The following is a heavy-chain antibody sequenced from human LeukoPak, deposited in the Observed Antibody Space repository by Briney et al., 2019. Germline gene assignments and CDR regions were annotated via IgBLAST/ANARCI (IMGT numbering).Heavy chain of an antibody. Sequence: GASVKVSCKASGYTFTSYHLHWVRQAPGQGLEWMGIINPSGGSPNYAQKFQGRVTMTRDMSTNTVSLEMSSLTSEDTGVYYCARSLYDSGWYSQFDYWGQGTLVTVSS. CDR1: GYTFTSYH. CDR2: INPSGGSP. D-gene: IGHD6-19*01. V-gene: IGHV1-46*01. CDR3: ARSLYDSGWYSQFDY. J-gene: IGHJ4*02.